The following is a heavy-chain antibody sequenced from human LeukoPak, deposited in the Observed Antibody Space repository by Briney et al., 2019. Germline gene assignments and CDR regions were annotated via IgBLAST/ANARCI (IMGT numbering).Heavy chain of an antibody. CDR3: ARDPVYYYDSSGYSPAHWYFDL. CDR1: GGSISSYY. Sequence: PSETLSLTCTVSGGSISSYYWSWIRQPPGKGLEWIGFIYYSGSTNYKPSLKSRVTISVDTSKNQFSLKLSSVTAADTAVYYCARDPVYYYDSSGYSPAHWYFDLWGRGTLVTVSS. CDR2: IYYSGST. V-gene: IGHV4-59*12. D-gene: IGHD3-22*01. J-gene: IGHJ2*01.